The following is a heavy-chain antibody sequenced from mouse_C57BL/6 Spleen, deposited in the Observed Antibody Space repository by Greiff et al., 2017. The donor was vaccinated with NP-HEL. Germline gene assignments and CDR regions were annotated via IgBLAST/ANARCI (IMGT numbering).Heavy chain of an antibody. CDR2: IHPNSGST. V-gene: IGHV1-64*01. Sequence: QVQLQQPGAELVKPGASVKLSCKASGYTFTSYWMHWVKQRPGQGLEWIGMIHPNSGSTNYNEKFKSKATLTVDKSSSPAYMQLSRLTSEDSAVYYCARYDGYYWYFDVWGTGTTVTVSS. D-gene: IGHD2-3*01. CDR1: GYTFTSYW. J-gene: IGHJ1*03. CDR3: ARYDGYYWYFDV.